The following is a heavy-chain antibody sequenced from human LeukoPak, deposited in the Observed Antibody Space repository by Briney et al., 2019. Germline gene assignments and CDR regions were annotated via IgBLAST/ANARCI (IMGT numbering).Heavy chain of an antibody. V-gene: IGHV3-30*02. CDR3: AKRGGSFIGYFDY. Sequence: PGRSLRLSCAASRFTFSSYDMHWVRQAPGKGLEWVAFIRYDRSDKFYADSVKGRFTISRDNSKNTLYLQMNSLRAEDTAVYYCAKRGGSFIGYFDYWGQGALVTVSS. CDR2: IRYDRSDK. D-gene: IGHD1-26*01. CDR1: RFTFSSYD. J-gene: IGHJ4*02.